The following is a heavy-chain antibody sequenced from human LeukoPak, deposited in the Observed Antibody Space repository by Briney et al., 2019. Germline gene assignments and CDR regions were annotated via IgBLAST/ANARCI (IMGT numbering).Heavy chain of an antibody. V-gene: IGHV3-23*01. Sequence: GGSLRLSCAASGFTFSSYAMSWVRQAPGKGLEWVSAISGSGGSTYYADSVKGRFTISRDNSKNTLYLQMNSLRAEDTAVYYCAKHLYYGSGSYYHFDYWGQGTLVTVSS. CDR3: AKHLYYGSGSYYHFDY. CDR1: GFTFSSYA. CDR2: ISGSGGST. D-gene: IGHD3-10*01. J-gene: IGHJ4*02.